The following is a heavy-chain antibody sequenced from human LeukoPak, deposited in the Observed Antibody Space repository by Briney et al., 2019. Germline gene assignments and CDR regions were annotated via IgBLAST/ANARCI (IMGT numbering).Heavy chain of an antibody. V-gene: IGHV1-58*02. CDR2: IVVGSGNT. CDR3: AADGRLTKAPEIGYYYYYMDV. CDR1: GFTFTSSA. Sequence: ASVKVSCKASGFTFTSSAMQWVRQARGQRLEWIGWIVVGSGNTNYAQKFQERVTITRDMSTSTAYMELSSLRSEDTAVYYCAADGRLTKAPEIGYYYYYMDVWGKGTTVTVSS. J-gene: IGHJ6*03. D-gene: IGHD4/OR15-4a*01.